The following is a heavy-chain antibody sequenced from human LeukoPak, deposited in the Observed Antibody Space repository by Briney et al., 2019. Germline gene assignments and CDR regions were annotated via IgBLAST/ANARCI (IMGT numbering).Heavy chain of an antibody. Sequence: GGSLRLSCAASGFTVSSNYMSWVRQAPGKGLEWVSVIYSGGSTYYADSVKGRFTISRDNSKNTLYLQMNSLRAEDTAVYYCARESSSGWYPGGTDVWGQGTTVTVSS. D-gene: IGHD6-19*01. CDR1: GFTVSSNY. V-gene: IGHV3-66*01. J-gene: IGHJ6*02. CDR2: IYSGGST. CDR3: ARESSSGWYPGGTDV.